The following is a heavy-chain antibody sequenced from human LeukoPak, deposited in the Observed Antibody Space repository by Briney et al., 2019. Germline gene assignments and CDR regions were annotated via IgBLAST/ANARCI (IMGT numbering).Heavy chain of an antibody. CDR1: GYTFNNYA. CDR3: ARPYSSGWYVVYFQH. J-gene: IGHJ1*01. Sequence: WASVKVSCKASGYTFNNYAIHWVRQAPGQRLEWMGWTNGGNGDTKYSQKFQGRVTITRDTSASTAYMELSSLRSEDTAVYYCARPYSSGWYVVYFQHWGQGTLVTVSS. D-gene: IGHD6-19*01. V-gene: IGHV1-3*01. CDR2: TNGGNGDT.